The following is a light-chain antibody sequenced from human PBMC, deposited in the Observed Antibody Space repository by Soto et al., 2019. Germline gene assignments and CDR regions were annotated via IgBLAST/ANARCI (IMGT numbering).Light chain of an antibody. CDR2: EVS. V-gene: IGLV2-14*01. J-gene: IGLJ2*01. Sequence: QSALTQPASVSGSPGQSITISCTGTSSDVGGYNHVAWYQQYPGKAPKLIIFEVSDRPSGICNRFSGSKSTNTASLSISGLQAEDEADYYCSSYKRGATLVFGGGTKLTVL. CDR3: SSYKRGATLV. CDR1: SSDVGGYNH.